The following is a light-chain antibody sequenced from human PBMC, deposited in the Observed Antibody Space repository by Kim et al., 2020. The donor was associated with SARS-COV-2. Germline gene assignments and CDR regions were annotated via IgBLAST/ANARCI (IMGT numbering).Light chain of an antibody. V-gene: IGLV3-21*04. J-gene: IGLJ3*02. CDR2: YDN. Sequence: SYELTQPPSVSVAPGKTARITCGGNNIGSKSVHWYQQKPGQAPVLVIYYDNDRPSGIPERFSGSNSGNTATLTISRVEAGDEADYYCQVWDSSSDHSWV. CDR1: NIGSKS. CDR3: QVWDSSSDHSWV.